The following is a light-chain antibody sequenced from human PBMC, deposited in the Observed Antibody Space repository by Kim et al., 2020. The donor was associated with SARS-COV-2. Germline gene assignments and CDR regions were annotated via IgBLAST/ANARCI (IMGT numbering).Light chain of an antibody. V-gene: IGKV1-33*01. CDR2: DAS. J-gene: IGKJ2*01. CDR3: QPYDNLPS. CDR1: QDISNY. Sequence: DIQMTQSPSSLSASVGDRVTITCQASQDISNYLNWYQQKPGKAPKLLIYDASNLETGVPSRFSGSGSGTDFTFTISSLQPEDIATYYWQPYDNLPSFGRGTKLEI.